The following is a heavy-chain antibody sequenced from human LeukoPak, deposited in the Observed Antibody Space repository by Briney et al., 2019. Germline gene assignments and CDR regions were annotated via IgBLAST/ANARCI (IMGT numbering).Heavy chain of an antibody. CDR1: GGSIRSSSYY. CDR3: ARGVLLWFGELFQYYFDY. V-gene: IGHV4-39*01. CDR2: IYYSGST. Sequence: SETLSLTCTVSGGSIRSSSYYWDWIRQPPGKGLEWIGSIYYSGSTYYNSSLKSRVSISVDTSKNQFSLKVSSVTAADTAVYYCARGVLLWFGELFQYYFDYWGQGTLVTVSS. J-gene: IGHJ4*02. D-gene: IGHD3-10*01.